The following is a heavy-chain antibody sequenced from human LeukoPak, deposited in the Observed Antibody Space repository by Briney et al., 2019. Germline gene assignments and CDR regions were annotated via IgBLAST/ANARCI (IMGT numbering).Heavy chain of an antibody. V-gene: IGHV1-2*02. Sequence: ASVKVSCKAPGYTFTGYYMHWVRQAPGQGLEWMGWINPNSGGTNYAQKFQGRVTMTRDTSISTAYMELSRLTSDDTAVYYCVPATPGTVGKYYFDYWGQGTLVTVSS. CDR2: INPNSGGT. CDR3: VPATPGTVGKYYFDY. CDR1: GYTFTGYY. D-gene: IGHD6-13*01. J-gene: IGHJ4*02.